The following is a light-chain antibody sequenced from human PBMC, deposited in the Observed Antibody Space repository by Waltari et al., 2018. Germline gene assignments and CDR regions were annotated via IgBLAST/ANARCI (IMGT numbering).Light chain of an antibody. CDR3: LVWHSTIDHQGV. Sequence: SYVVTQSPSVSVAPGETARITCGGDNIGSKSVHWYQQRPGQAPVLVIAYESDRPSGIYERFSGSNSGNTATLTISWVEAEDEADYYCLVWHSTIDHQGVFGGGTKLTVL. CDR1: NIGSKS. V-gene: IGLV3-21*04. J-gene: IGLJ2*01. CDR2: YES.